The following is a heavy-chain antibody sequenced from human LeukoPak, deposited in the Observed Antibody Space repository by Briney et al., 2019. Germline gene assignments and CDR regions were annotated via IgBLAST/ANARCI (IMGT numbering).Heavy chain of an antibody. CDR2: ISYDGTDA. CDR3: ARIRGAPIDY. Sequence: GGSLRLSCAASAFTLSTYAMHWVRQAPGKGLEWVAAISYDGTDAYYADSVKGRFTISRDTSKNSLYRQMNSLRAEDPAVFYCARIRGAPIDYWGKGNLVTVP. V-gene: IGHV3-30-3*01. J-gene: IGHJ4*02. CDR1: AFTLSTYA. D-gene: IGHD3-10*01.